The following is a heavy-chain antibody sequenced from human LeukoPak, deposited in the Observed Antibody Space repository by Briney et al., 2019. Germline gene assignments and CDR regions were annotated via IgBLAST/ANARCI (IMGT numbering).Heavy chain of an antibody. Sequence: PGGSQRLSCAASGFTFSSYAMHWVRQAPGKGLEWVAVISYDGSNKYYADSVKGRFTISRDNSKNTLYLQMNSLRAEDTAVYYCASTKAVAAPCFDYWGQGTLVTVSS. V-gene: IGHV3-30-3*01. CDR1: GFTFSSYA. D-gene: IGHD6-19*01. CDR3: ASTKAVAAPCFDY. CDR2: ISYDGSNK. J-gene: IGHJ4*02.